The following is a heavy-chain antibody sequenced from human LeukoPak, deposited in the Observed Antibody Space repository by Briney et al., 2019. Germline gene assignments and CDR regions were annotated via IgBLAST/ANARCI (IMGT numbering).Heavy chain of an antibody. D-gene: IGHD3-3*01. CDR1: GGSISSGGYY. V-gene: IGHV4-30-2*01. Sequence: SETLSLTCTVSGGSISSGGYYWSWIRQPPGKGLEWIGYIYHSGSTYYNPSLKSRVTISVDRSKNQFSLKLSSVTAADTAVYYCASHTREVTIFGVVKGWFDPWGQGTLVTVSS. J-gene: IGHJ5*02. CDR3: ASHTREVTIFGVVKGWFDP. CDR2: IYHSGST.